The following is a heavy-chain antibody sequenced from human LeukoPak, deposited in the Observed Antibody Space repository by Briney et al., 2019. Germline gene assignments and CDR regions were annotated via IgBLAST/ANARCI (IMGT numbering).Heavy chain of an antibody. CDR1: GYTFTGYY. V-gene: IGHV1-2*02. J-gene: IGHJ5*02. CDR2: INPNSGGT. CDR3: ARDGGGYCSGGSCYRINWFDP. D-gene: IGHD2-15*01. Sequence: ASVKVSCKASGYTFTGYYMHWVRQAPGQGLEWMGWINPNSGGTNYAQKFQGRVTMTRDTSISTAYMELSRLRSDDTAVYYCARDGGGYCSGGSCYRINWFDPWGQGTLVTVSS.